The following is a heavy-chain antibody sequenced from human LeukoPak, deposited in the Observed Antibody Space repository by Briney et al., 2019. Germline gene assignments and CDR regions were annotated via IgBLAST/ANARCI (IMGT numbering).Heavy chain of an antibody. CDR3: AKEGYYYDSSGYPQPH. V-gene: IGHV3-23*01. CDR1: GFTFSSYA. D-gene: IGHD3-22*01. J-gene: IGHJ4*02. CDR2: ISGSGGST. Sequence: PGGSLRLSCAASGFTFSSYAMSWVRQAPGKGLEWVSAISGSGGSTYYADSVKGRFTISRDNSKNTLYLQMNSLRAEDTAVYYCAKEGYYYDSSGYPQPHWGQGTLVTVSS.